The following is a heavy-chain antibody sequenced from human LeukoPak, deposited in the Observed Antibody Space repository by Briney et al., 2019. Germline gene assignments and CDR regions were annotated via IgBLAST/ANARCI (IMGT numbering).Heavy chain of an antibody. CDR1: GYTLTSNY. J-gene: IGHJ6*03. Sequence: ASVKVSCKASGYTLTSNYIHWVRQAPGQGLEWRGVINPSGGSTTYAQKFQGRVTMTTDMYTSTVYMELTRLRSEDAAVYYCAKGRSDFFAYYYYLDVWGKGTTVTVSS. CDR3: AKGRSDFFAYYYYLDV. V-gene: IGHV1-46*03. CDR2: INPSGGST. D-gene: IGHD2-21*02.